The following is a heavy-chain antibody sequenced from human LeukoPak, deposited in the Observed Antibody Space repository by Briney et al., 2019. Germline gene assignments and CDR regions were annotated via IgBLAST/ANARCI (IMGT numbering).Heavy chain of an antibody. Sequence: GGSLRLSCAASGFTFSSYAMSWVRQAPGKGLEWGSVISGSGGSTYYADSVKGRFTVSRDNAKNSIYVQMNNLRAEDTAVYYCVRDRAAPDSWGQGTLVTVSS. D-gene: IGHD3-10*01. CDR2: ISGSGGST. J-gene: IGHJ4*02. CDR3: VRDRAAPDS. V-gene: IGHV3-23*01. CDR1: GFTFSSYA.